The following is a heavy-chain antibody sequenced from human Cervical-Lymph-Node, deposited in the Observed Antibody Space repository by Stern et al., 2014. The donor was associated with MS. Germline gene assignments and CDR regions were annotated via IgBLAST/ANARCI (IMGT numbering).Heavy chain of an antibody. CDR3: ARDNKILFPNCSGGSCYSVYFDY. Sequence: QMQLVQSGAEVKKPGSSVKVSRKASGGTFSSYAISWVRQAPGQGLEWMGGIIPIFGTANYAQKFQGRVTITADESTSTAYMELSSLRSEDTAVYYCARDNKILFPNCSGGSCYSVYFDYWGQGTLVTVSS. V-gene: IGHV1-69*01. J-gene: IGHJ4*02. CDR2: IIPIFGTA. D-gene: IGHD2-15*01. CDR1: GGTFSSYA.